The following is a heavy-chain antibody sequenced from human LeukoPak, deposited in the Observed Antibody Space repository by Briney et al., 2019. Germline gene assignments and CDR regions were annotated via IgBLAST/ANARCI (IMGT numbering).Heavy chain of an antibody. CDR3: ARVSAAADYYYGMDV. D-gene: IGHD6-13*01. CDR2: IYYSGST. V-gene: IGHV4-59*01. Sequence: SETLSLTCTVSGGSISSYYWSWLRQPPGKGLEWIGYIYYSGSTNYNPSLKSRVTISVDTSKNQFSLKLSSVTAADTAVYYCARVSAAADYYYGMDVWGQGTTVTVSS. CDR1: GGSISSYY. J-gene: IGHJ6*02.